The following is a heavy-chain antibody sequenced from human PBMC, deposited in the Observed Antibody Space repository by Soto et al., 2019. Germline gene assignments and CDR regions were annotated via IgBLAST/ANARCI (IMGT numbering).Heavy chain of an antibody. D-gene: IGHD6-19*01. V-gene: IGHV4-31*03. J-gene: IGHJ5*01. CDR2: MYYSGKS. CDR1: GASLRRGTYDY. CDR3: ARQTGHLQWWFDS. Sequence: SETLSLTCTVSGASLRRGTYDYWTWIRQRPGQGLEWLGHMYYSGKSYYNPSLENRLTISDDTSNNQFFLRLTSVTAADTALYFCARQTGHLQWWFDSWGQGIQVTVSS.